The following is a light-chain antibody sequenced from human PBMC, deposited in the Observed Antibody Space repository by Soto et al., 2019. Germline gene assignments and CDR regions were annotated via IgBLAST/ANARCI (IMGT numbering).Light chain of an antibody. J-gene: IGKJ1*01. CDR1: QTITT. V-gene: IGKV3-20*01. Sequence: EIGLTQSPGTLSLSPGERATLSCRSSQTITTLAWYQQTPGQAPRLLVYDTSYRATGVPDRFSGSGSGTDFTLTISRLEPEDSAVYYCQHYDSSPWTFGQGTKVDI. CDR2: DTS. CDR3: QHYDSSPWT.